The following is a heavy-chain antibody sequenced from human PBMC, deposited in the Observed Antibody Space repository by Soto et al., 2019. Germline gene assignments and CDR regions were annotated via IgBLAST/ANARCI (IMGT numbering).Heavy chain of an antibody. CDR3: EKERHPDGIWSFAY. V-gene: IGHV3-23*01. J-gene: IGHJ4*02. D-gene: IGHD3-3*01. Sequence: EVQLLESGGHLIQPGESLRLSCAASGFSFSGYTMNWVRQAQGKGLEWISGSNGGGGTTYYADSVKGRFTISRDDSKNILYLQMNSPRSEDTAIYYCEKERHPDGIWSFAYWGRGTLVTVSS. CDR2: SNGGGGTT. CDR1: GFSFSGYT.